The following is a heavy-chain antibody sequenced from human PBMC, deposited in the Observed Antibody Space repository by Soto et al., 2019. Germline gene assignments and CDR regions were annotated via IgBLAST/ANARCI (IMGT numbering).Heavy chain of an antibody. CDR2: ISSSSSYI. CDR1: GFTFSSYS. Sequence: EVQLVESGGGLAKPGGSLRLSCAASGFTFSSYSMNWVRQAPGKGLEWVSSISSSSSYIYYADSVKGRFTISRDNAKNSLYLQMNSLRAEDTAVYYCARDIGRYYDYIRGSYRPDAFDIWGQGTMVTVSS. V-gene: IGHV3-21*01. J-gene: IGHJ3*02. CDR3: ARDIGRYYDYIRGSYRPDAFDI. D-gene: IGHD3-16*02.